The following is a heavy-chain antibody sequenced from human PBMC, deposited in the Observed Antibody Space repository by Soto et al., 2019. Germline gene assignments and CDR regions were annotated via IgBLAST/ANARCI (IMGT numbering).Heavy chain of an antibody. Sequence: GGSLRLSCAASGFTFSSYGMHWVRQAPGKGLEWVAVISYDGSNKYYADSVKGRFTISRDNSKNTLYLQMNSLRAEDTAVYYCARGRRWLQFLPFDYWGQGTLVTV. J-gene: IGHJ4*02. CDR1: GFTFSSYG. V-gene: IGHV3-30*19. CDR2: ISYDGSNK. CDR3: ARGRRWLQFLPFDY. D-gene: IGHD5-12*01.